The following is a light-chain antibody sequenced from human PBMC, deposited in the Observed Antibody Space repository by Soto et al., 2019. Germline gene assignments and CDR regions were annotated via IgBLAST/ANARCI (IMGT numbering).Light chain of an antibody. CDR3: QQYAGSRLT. CDR2: GTS. J-gene: IGKJ1*01. CDR1: QSVGSAY. Sequence: DIVLTQSPGTLSLSPGERATLSCRASQSVGSAYLAWYQHKPGQAPRLLIYGTSSRATGIADRFTGSGSGTDFTLTISRLEPEDFAVYYCQQYAGSRLTFGQGTKV. V-gene: IGKV3-20*01.